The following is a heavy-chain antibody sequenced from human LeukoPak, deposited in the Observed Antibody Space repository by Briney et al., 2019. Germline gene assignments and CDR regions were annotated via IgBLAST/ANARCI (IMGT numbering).Heavy chain of an antibody. CDR2: ISYDGSNK. CDR3: ASAPYGDYGDY. V-gene: IGHV3-30-3*01. J-gene: IGHJ4*02. D-gene: IGHD4-17*01. Sequence: GRSLRLSCAASGFTFSSYAMHWVRQAPGKGLEWVAVISYDGSNKYYADSVKGRFTISRDNPKNTLYLQMNSLRAEDTAVYYCASAPYGDYGDYWGQGTLVTVSS. CDR1: GFTFSSYA.